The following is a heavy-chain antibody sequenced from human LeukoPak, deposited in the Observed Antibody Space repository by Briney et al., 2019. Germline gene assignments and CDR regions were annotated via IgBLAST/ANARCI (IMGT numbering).Heavy chain of an antibody. CDR3: ARDQLGGYYYDY. CDR2: IYYSGST. D-gene: IGHD3-22*01. CDR1: GNSISSGYY. J-gene: IGHJ4*02. V-gene: IGHV4-61*01. Sequence: SETLSLTCAVSGNSISSGYYWSWIRQPPGKGLEWIGYIYYSGSTNYNPSLKSRVTISVDTSKNQFSLKLSSVTAADTAVYYCARDQLGGYYYDYWGQGTLVTVSS.